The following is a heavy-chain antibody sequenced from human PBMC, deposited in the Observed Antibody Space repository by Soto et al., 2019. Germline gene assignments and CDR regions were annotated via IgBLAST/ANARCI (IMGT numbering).Heavy chain of an antibody. D-gene: IGHD6-19*01. J-gene: IGHJ5*01. CDR2: VYPTGDT. CDR3: ARYAPSTGWFDS. V-gene: IGHV4-4*07. Sequence: QVQLQESGPGLVKPSETLSLTCTVSGGAINSYYWSWIRQPAGQGLEWIGRVYPTGDTDYNPSLESRVTLSLDSSENQFSLKLSSVTAADTAVYYCARYAPSTGWFDSWGQGTPVTVSS. CDR1: GGAINSYY.